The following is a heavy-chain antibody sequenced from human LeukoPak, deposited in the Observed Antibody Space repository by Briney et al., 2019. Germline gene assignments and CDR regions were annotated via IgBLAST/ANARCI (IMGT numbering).Heavy chain of an antibody. D-gene: IGHD4/OR15-4a*01. V-gene: IGHV3-48*03. CDR3: ARDPYGGKHDAFDI. J-gene: IGHJ3*02. CDR2: ISVSGSTV. Sequence: GGSLRLSCAASGFTSSSYEMNWVRHAPGEGLEWVSYISVSGSTVYYADSVKGRFTISRDNAKNSLYLQMNSLRAEDTAVYYCARDPYGGKHDAFDIWGQGTMVTVSS. CDR1: GFTSSSYE.